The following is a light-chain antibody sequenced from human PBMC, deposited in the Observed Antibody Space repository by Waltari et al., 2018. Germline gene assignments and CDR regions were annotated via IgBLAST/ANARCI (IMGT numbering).Light chain of an antibody. V-gene: IGKV4-1*01. CDR2: WAS. CDR3: QQYYSSPYT. CDR1: QSLFYSSNNKNN. J-gene: IGKJ2*01. Sequence: DIVMTQSPDSLAVSLGERATINCKSSQSLFYSSNNKNNLAWYQQKPRQPPKLLIYWASTRESGVPDRFIGSGSGTDFTLTISNLQAEDVAVYYCQQYYSSPYTFGQGTKLEIK.